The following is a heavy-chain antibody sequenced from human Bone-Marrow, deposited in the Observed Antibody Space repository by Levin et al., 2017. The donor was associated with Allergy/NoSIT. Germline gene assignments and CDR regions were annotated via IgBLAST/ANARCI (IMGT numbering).Heavy chain of an antibody. V-gene: IGHV4-39*01. CDR2: ISYTGTT. CDR3: ARRYQLRGIVCWRYNVDG. D-gene: IGHD2-15*01. J-gene: IGHJ6*02. Sequence: PSETLSLTCTVSGASISSSDFYWVWIRQPPGKGLEWIGTISYTGTTYYSVALKSRLTISADTSTNQFSLQLNSVTAADAAIYYCARRYQLRGIVCWRYNVDGWGQGTTVTVSS. CDR1: GASISSSDFY.